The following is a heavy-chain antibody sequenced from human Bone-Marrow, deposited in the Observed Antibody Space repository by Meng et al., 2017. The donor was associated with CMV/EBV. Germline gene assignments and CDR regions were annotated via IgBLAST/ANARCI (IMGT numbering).Heavy chain of an antibody. CDR2: ISSNGGST. CDR3: ARELAN. J-gene: IGHJ4*02. Sequence: GGSLRLSCAASGFTFSSNGMHWVRQPPGKGLEYVSAISSNGGSTYYADSVKGRFTISRDNSKNTLYLQMDSLRAEDMAVYYCARELANWGQGTLVTVSS. V-gene: IGHV3-64*02. CDR1: GFTFSSNG.